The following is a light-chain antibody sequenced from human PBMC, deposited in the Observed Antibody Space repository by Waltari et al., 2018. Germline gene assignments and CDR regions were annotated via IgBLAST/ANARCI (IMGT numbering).Light chain of an antibody. CDR1: SSTFGSNY. V-gene: IGLV1-47*01. CDR2: RNT. CDR3: AAWDDSLSGHWV. Sequence: HSVLTQPPSASETPGKRFTIPCSGISSTFGSNYVYWYQQLPGTAPELIIYRNTQRRSGVPDRFSGSKSGTSASLAISGLRSEDEADYYCAAWDDSLSGHWVFGGGTKLTVL. J-gene: IGLJ3*02.